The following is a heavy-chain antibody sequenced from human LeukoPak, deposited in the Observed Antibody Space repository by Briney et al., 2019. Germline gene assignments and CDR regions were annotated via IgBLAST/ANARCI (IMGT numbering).Heavy chain of an antibody. CDR3: ARAQAIPYNWFDP. V-gene: IGHV3-21*01. Sequence: SSISSSSNNIYYADSVKGRFTISRDNAKNSLYLQMNSLSAEDTAVYYCARAQAIPYNWFDPWGQGTLVTVSS. D-gene: IGHD2-21*01. J-gene: IGHJ5*02. CDR2: ISSSSNNI.